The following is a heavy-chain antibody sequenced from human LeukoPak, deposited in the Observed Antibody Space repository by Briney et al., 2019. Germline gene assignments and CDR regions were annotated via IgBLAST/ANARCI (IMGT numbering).Heavy chain of an antibody. CDR3: ARGNYYDSSGYYYGRPPT. CDR2: INPNSGGT. CDR1: GYTFTSYG. V-gene: IGHV1-2*02. Sequence: ASVKVSCKASGYTFTSYGISWVRRAPGQGLEWMGWINPNSGGTNYAQKFQGRVTMTRDTSISTAYMELSRLRSDDTAVYYCARGNYYDSSGYYYGRPPTWGQGTLVTVSS. D-gene: IGHD3-22*01. J-gene: IGHJ4*02.